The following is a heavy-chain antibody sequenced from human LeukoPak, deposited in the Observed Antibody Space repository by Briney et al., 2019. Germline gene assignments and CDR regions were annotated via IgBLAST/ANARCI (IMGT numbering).Heavy chain of an antibody. V-gene: IGHV4-34*01. CDR1: GGSFSGYY. J-gene: IGHJ4*02. CDR2: INHSGST. D-gene: IGHD5-18*01. Sequence: SETLSLTCAVYGGSFSGYYWSWIRQPPGKGLEWIGEINHSGSTNYNPSLKSRVTISVDTSKNQFSLKLSSVTAADTAVYYCARGPEYSYGYRDLDYWGQGTLVTVSS. CDR3: ARGPEYSYGYRDLDY.